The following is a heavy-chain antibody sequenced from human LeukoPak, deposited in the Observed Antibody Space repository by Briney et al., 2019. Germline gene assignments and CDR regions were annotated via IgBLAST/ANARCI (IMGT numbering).Heavy chain of an antibody. Sequence: GGSLRLSCAASGFTFSSYAMSWVRQAPGKGLEWVSAISSSGGSTFYADSVKGRFTISRDNSRNTLYLQMNSLRAEDTAVYYCAKEAAMAPYYFDYWGQGTLVIVSS. D-gene: IGHD5-18*01. CDR3: AKEAAMAPYYFDY. J-gene: IGHJ4*02. CDR2: ISSSGGST. V-gene: IGHV3-23*01. CDR1: GFTFSSYA.